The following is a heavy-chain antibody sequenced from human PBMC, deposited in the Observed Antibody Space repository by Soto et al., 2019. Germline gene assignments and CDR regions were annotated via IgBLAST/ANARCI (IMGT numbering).Heavy chain of an antibody. V-gene: IGHV5-51*01. D-gene: IGHD2-8*01. CDR2: IYPGDSDT. Sequence: GESLKISCKGSGYDFTSSWIGWVRQMPGRGLEWMGIIYPGDSDTRYSPSFQGQVTISADRSISTAYLQWSSLKASDTAMYYCARHGKMATHTNYFDYWGQGALVTVSS. J-gene: IGHJ4*02. CDR1: GYDFTSSW. CDR3: ARHGKMATHTNYFDY.